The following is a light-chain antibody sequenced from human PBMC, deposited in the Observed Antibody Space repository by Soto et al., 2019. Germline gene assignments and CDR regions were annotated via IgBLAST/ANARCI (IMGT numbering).Light chain of an antibody. CDR3: QQLNIDPYI. Sequence: DIQLTQSPSFLSASVGDTVTITCRASQAISSYFAWYQQKPGKAPQLLIYATSTLRSGVPSRFSGKRSGTEFTLTISSLQPEDFATYQCQQLNIDPYIFGQGTKLQIK. CDR2: ATS. J-gene: IGKJ2*01. V-gene: IGKV1-9*01. CDR1: QAISSY.